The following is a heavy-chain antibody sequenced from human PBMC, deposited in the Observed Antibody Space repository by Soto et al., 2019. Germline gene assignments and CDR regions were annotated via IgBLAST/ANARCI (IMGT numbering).Heavy chain of an antibody. D-gene: IGHD3-3*02. CDR3: ARDKDRQQLGGNYYYILDV. Sequence: QVQLMQSGAEVKKPGSSVKVSCKASGGTFSTSAISWVRQAPGEGHEWVGGIMPVFATPDYAQKFQGRVTISADESTTTAYLELPSLTTDDTDVYYCARDKDRQQLGGNYYYILDVWGQGTAITVSS. CDR1: GGTFSTSA. V-gene: IGHV1-69*12. CDR2: IMPVFATP. J-gene: IGHJ6*02.